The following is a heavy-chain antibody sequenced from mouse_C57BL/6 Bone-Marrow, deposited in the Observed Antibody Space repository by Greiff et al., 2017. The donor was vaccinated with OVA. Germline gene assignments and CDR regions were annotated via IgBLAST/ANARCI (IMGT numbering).Heavy chain of an antibody. V-gene: IGHV1-81*01. D-gene: IGHD1-1*01. CDR1: GYTFTSYG. CDR2: IYPRSGNT. Sequence: QVQLKESGAELARPGASVKLSCKASGYTFTSYGISWVKQRTGQGLEWIGEIYPRSGNTYYNEKFKGKATLTADKSSSTAYMELRSLTSEDSAVYFCARSYYGSSLMDYWGQGTSVTVSS. CDR3: ARSYYGSSLMDY. J-gene: IGHJ4*01.